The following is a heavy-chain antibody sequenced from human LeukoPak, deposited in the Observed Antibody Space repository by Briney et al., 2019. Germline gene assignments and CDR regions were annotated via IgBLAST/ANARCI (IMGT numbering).Heavy chain of an antibody. V-gene: IGHV1-2*02. D-gene: IGHD5-12*01. CDR3: ASASDGTTITDY. CDR1: GYTFTGYY. CDR2: INPNSGGT. J-gene: IGHJ4*02. Sequence: ASVTVSCKASGYTFTGYYMHWVRQAPGQGLEWMGWINPNSGGTNYAQKLQGRVTMTRDTSISTAYMELSRLRSDDTAVYYCASASDGTTITDYWGQGTLVTVSS.